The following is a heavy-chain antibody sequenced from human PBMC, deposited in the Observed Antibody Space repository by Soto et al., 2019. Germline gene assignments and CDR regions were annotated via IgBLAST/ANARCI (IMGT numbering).Heavy chain of an antibody. CDR3: ARDAIYDGSGYYGSYFDY. D-gene: IGHD3-22*01. CDR1: AFTFRSYA. CDR2: ISYDGTYK. J-gene: IGHJ4*02. Sequence: QVQLVESGGGVVQPGRSLRLSCAASAFTFRSYAMHWVRQAPGKGLEWVAVISYDGTYKYYADSVKGRFTISRDNSKNTLYLQMSSLRPEDPAVYYCARDAIYDGSGYYGSYFDYWGQGSLVTVSS. V-gene: IGHV3-30-3*01.